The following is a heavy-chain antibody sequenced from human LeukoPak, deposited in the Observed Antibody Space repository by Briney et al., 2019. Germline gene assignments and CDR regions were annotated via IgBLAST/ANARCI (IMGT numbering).Heavy chain of an antibody. Sequence: PSETLSLTCTVSGGSISSYYWSWIRQPPGKGLEWIGYIYYSGSANYNPSLKSRVTISVDTSKNQFSLKLSSVTAADTAVYYCARDNWNYGSSMDVWGQGTTVTVSS. CDR3: ARDNWNYGSSMDV. D-gene: IGHD1-7*01. CDR2: IYYSGSA. J-gene: IGHJ6*02. CDR1: GGSISSYY. V-gene: IGHV4-59*01.